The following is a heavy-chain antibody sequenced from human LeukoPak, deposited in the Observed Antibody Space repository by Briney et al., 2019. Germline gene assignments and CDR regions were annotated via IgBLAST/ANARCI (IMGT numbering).Heavy chain of an antibody. J-gene: IGHJ4*02. D-gene: IGHD6-25*01. Sequence: PGGSLRLSCAASGFTFSSYSMNWARQAPGKGLEWVSYISSSSSTIYYADSVKGRFTISRDNSKSTLYLQMDNLRAEDTAVYFCAKSAGAATIYFDSWGQGALVTVSS. V-gene: IGHV3-48*01. CDR2: ISSSSSTI. CDR1: GFTFSSYS. CDR3: AKSAGAATIYFDS.